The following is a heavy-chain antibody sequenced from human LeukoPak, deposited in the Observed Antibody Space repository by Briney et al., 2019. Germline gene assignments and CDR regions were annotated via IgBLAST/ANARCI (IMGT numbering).Heavy chain of an antibody. V-gene: IGHV4-59*01. CDR2: IYYSGST. D-gene: IGHD3-3*01. CDR1: GGSISSYY. J-gene: IGHJ4*02. CDR3: ARTRSGYTSPFDY. Sequence: KSSETLSLTCTVSGGSISSYYWSWIRQPPGKGLEWIGYIYYSGSTNYNPSLKSRVTISVDTSKNQFSLKLSPVTAADTAVYYCARTRSGYTSPFDYWGQGTLVTVSS.